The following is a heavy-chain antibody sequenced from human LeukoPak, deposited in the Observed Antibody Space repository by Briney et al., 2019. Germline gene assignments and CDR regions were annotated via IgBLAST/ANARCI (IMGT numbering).Heavy chain of an antibody. V-gene: IGHV4-59*01. CDR3: ARGEVGATRYHFDY. D-gene: IGHD1-26*01. Sequence: SETLSLTCTVSGGSISTYYWSCIRQPPRKGLEWIAYIDNSGSTNYNPSLKSRVTISVDTSKNQFSLKLSSVTATDTAEYYCARGEVGATRYHFDYWGQGALVTVSS. CDR1: GGSISTYY. CDR2: IDNSGST. J-gene: IGHJ4*02.